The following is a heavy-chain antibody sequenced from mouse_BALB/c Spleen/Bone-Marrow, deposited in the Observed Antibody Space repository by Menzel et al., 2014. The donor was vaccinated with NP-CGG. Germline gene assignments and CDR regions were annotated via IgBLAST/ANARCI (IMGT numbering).Heavy chain of an antibody. CDR1: GFSLTGYG. D-gene: IGHD1-1*01. J-gene: IGHJ4*01. CDR3: SKHTETLVGGIIDY. V-gene: IGHV2-6-5*01. CDR2: IWGGGST. Sequence: VQVVESGPGLVEPSQSLSITCTASGFSLTGYGVSWIRQPPGKGLEWLGVIWGGGSTYYNSALKSRLSISKDNSKSQVFLKMNSLQTDDTAMYYCSKHTETLVGGIIDYWGQGTSVTVSS.